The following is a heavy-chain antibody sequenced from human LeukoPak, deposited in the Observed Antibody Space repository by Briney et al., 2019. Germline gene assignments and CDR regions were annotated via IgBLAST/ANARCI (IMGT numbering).Heavy chain of an antibody. V-gene: IGHV4-59*01. CDR2: IYYRGGT. D-gene: IGHD3-22*01. CDR1: GGSISGYY. J-gene: IGHJ4*02. CDR3: ARHYSDSSAYFKY. Sequence: SETLSLTCTVSGGSISGYYWSWIRQPPGKGLEWIGYIYYRGGTNYNPSLKSRVTISVDTSKNQFSLKLSSVTAADTAVYYCARHYSDSSAYFKYWGQGTLVTVSS.